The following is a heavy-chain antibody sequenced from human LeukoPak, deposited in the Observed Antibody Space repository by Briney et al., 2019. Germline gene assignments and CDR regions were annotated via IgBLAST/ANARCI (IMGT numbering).Heavy chain of an antibody. D-gene: IGHD3-9*01. V-gene: IGHV1-2*02. CDR2: INPHSGGT. CDR1: GYTFTGYY. J-gene: IGHJ4*02. CDR3: TRVPAYEILTLLY. Sequence: ASVKVSCKASGYTFTGYYMHWVRQAPGQGLELMGWINPHSGGTNYAQKFQGRVTMTRDTSISTAYMELSRLRSYDTAVYFCTRVPAYEILTLLYWGQGTLVTVSS.